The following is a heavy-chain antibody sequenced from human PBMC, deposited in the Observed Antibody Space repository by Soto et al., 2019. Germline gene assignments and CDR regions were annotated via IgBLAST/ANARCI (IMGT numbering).Heavy chain of an antibody. CDR3: AKDLGLSPPPVDDYGDDVEIKIKNAFDI. CDR2: ISGSGGST. J-gene: IGHJ3*02. Sequence: PGGSLRLSCAASGFTFSSYAMSWVRQAPGKGLEWVSAISGSGGSTYYADSVKGRFTISRDNSKNTLYLQMNSLRAEDTAVYYCAKDLGLSPPPVDDYGDDVEIKIKNAFDIWGQGTMVTVSS. D-gene: IGHD4-17*01. V-gene: IGHV3-23*01. CDR1: GFTFSSYA.